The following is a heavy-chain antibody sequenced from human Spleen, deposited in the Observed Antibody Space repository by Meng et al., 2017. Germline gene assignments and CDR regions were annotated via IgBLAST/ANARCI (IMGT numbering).Heavy chain of an antibody. CDR1: GGSISTSGYY. CDR2: IGHSGFT. D-gene: IGHD6-19*01. CDR3: VRSSAWVRTGFDP. V-gene: IGHV4-39*01. Sequence: QVHLQESGSGLVKPSGTLSLTCSVSGGSISTSGYYWGWIRQPPGKGLEWIGSIGHSGFTYYTPSLKSRVTVSIDTSRNQFSLWLTSVTAADTAVYYCVRSSAWVRTGFDPWGQGTLVTVSS. J-gene: IGHJ5*02.